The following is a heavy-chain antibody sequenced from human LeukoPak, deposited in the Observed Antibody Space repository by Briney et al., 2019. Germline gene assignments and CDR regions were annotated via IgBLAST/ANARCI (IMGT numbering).Heavy chain of an antibody. V-gene: IGHV4-34*01. Sequence: SETLSLTCAVYGGSFSGYYWSWIRQPPGKGLEWIGEINHSGSTNYNPSLKRRLTISVDTSKNQYSLKLSSVTAADTAVYYCARHRMDVWGKGTTVTVSS. CDR1: GGSFSGYY. CDR3: ARHRMDV. CDR2: INHSGST. J-gene: IGHJ6*04.